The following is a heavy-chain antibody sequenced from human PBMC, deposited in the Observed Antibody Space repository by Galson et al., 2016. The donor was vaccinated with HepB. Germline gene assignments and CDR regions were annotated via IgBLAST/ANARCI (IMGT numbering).Heavy chain of an antibody. Sequence: ETLSLTCTVSGGSISTSSYYWGLIRQPPGKGLEWIGSIYYSGSTYYNPSLWSRVTISVDRSKNQFSLKLASVTAADTAVYYCARPNRYCSTTSCYDHAFDIWGRGTMVTASS. CDR2: IYYSGST. CDR1: GGSISTSSYY. V-gene: IGHV4-39*01. J-gene: IGHJ3*02. D-gene: IGHD2-2*01. CDR3: ARPNRYCSTTSCYDHAFDI.